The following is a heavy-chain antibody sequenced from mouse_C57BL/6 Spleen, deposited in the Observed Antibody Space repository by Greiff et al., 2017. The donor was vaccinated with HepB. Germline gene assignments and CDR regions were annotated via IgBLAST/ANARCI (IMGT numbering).Heavy chain of an antibody. Sequence: VQLQQPGAELVKPGASVKLSCKASGYTFTSYWMQWVKQRPGQGLEWIGEIDPSDSYTNYNQKFKGKATLTVDTSSSTAYMQLSSLTSEDSAVYYCARHPYGSSPFDYWGQGTTLTVSS. CDR2: IDPSDSYT. CDR3: ARHPYGSSPFDY. V-gene: IGHV1-50*01. J-gene: IGHJ2*01. D-gene: IGHD1-1*01. CDR1: GYTFTSYW.